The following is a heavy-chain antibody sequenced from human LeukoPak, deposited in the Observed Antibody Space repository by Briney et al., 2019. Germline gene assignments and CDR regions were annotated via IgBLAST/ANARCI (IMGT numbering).Heavy chain of an antibody. CDR2: IRSKAYGGTT. Sequence: GGSLRLSCTASGFTFGDYAMSWVRQAPGKGLEWVGFIRSKAYGGTTEYAASVKGRFTISRDDSKSIAYLQMNSLKTEDTAVYYCTRGYDILTGYYPNFDYWGQGTLVTVSS. J-gene: IGHJ4*02. D-gene: IGHD3-9*01. CDR3: TRGYDILTGYYPNFDY. V-gene: IGHV3-49*04. CDR1: GFTFGDYA.